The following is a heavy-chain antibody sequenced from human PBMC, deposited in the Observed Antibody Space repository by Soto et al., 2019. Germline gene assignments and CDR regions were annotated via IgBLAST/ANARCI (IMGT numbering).Heavy chain of an antibody. Sequence: GGSLRLSCAASGFTFSSYAMSWVRQAPGKGLEWVSAISGSGGSTYYADSVKGRFTISRDNSKNTLYLQMNSLRAEDTAVYYCAKDARGDYCSGGSCYPKGDAFDIWGQGTMVTVSS. D-gene: IGHD2-15*01. V-gene: IGHV3-23*01. J-gene: IGHJ3*02. CDR1: GFTFSSYA. CDR2: ISGSGGST. CDR3: AKDARGDYCSGGSCYPKGDAFDI.